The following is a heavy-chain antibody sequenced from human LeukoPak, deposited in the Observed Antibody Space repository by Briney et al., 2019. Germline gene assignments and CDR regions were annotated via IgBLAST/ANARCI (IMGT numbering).Heavy chain of an antibody. CDR3: ARDQIGYYDNWFDP. CDR2: INPNSGGT. J-gene: IGHJ5*02. Sequence: ASVKVSCKASGYTFIDYFIHWVRQAPGQGLEWMGRINPNSGGTDYAQNFQGRVTMTRDTSISTAYMELSRLRSDDTAVYYCARDQIGYYDNWFDPWGQGTLVTVSS. V-gene: IGHV1-2*06. CDR1: GYTFIDYF. D-gene: IGHD1-26*01.